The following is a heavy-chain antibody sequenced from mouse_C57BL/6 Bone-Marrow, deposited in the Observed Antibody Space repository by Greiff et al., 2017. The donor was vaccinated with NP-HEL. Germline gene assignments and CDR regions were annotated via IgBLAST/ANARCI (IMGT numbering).Heavy chain of an antibody. CDR3: ARNPLPSGDY. CDR2: IYPRGGST. D-gene: IGHD3-1*01. J-gene: IGHJ4*01. CDR1: GYTFTSYD. V-gene: IGHV1-85*01. Sequence: LVASGPELVKPGASVKLSCKASGYTFTSYDINWVKQRPGQGLEWIGWIYPRGGSTKYNEKFKGKATLTVDTSSSTAYMELHSLTSEDSAVYFCARNPLPSGDYWGQGTSVTVSS.